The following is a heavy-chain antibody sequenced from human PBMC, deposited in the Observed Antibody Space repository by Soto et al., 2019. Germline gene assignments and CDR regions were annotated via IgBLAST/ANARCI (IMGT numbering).Heavy chain of an antibody. V-gene: IGHV4-4*02. CDR3: ARAGYGGNSLDY. D-gene: IGHD4-17*01. CDR1: GGSISSSDW. J-gene: IGHJ4*02. Sequence: QVQLQESGPGLVKPSGTLSLTCAVSGGSISSSDWWSWVRQPPGKGLEWIGEIYHTGTSNYNPSLKSRLTTSVDKSKNQFSLKLSSVTAADTAVYYCARAGYGGNSLDYWGQGTLVTVSS. CDR2: IYHTGTS.